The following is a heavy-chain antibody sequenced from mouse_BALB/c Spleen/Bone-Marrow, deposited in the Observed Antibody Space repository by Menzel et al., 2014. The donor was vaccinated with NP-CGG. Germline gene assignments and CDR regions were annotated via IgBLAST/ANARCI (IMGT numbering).Heavy chain of an antibody. J-gene: IGHJ2*01. CDR1: GYTFTSYW. CDR2: IYPGDGDT. CDR3: ARGTGPDY. Sequence: QVQLQQSGAELARPGASVKLSCKASGYTFTSYWMRWVKQRPGQGLEWTGAIYPGDGDTRYTQKFKGKATLTADKSSSTAYMQLSSLASEDSAVYYCARGTGPDYWGQGTTLTVSS. D-gene: IGHD4-1*01. V-gene: IGHV1-87*01.